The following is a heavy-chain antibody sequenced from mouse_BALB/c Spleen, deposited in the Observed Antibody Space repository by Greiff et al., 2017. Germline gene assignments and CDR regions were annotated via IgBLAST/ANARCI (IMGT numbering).Heavy chain of an antibody. D-gene: IGHD1-2*01. J-gene: IGHJ3*01. CDR2: ILPGSGST. CDR1: GYTFSSYW. CDR3: AKGHYYGFSWFAY. Sequence: VQLVESGAELMKPGASVKISCKATGYTFSSYWIEWVKQRPGHGLEWIGEILPGSGSTNYNEKFKGKATFTADTSSNTAYMQLSSLTSEDSAVYYCAKGHYYGFSWFAYWGQGTLVTVSA. V-gene: IGHV1-9*01.